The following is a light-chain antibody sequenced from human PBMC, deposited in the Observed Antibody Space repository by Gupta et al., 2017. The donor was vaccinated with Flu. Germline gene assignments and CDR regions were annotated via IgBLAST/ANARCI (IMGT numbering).Light chain of an antibody. J-gene: IGKJ1*01. V-gene: IGKV1-39*01. CDR2: AAS. CDR1: QSVSNY. CDR3: HQGYSTPQT. Sequence: GDRVTITCRASQSVSNYLKWYQQKPGRAPKLLIYAASTLQGGVPSRFSGSGSGTDFTLTINSLQPDDFATYYCHQGYSTPQTFGRGTTVDIK.